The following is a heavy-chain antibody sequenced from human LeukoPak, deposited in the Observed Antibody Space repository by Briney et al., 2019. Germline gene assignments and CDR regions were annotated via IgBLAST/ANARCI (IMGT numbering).Heavy chain of an antibody. CDR1: GFTFSSYW. CDR3: ATDYHGYFDY. CDR2: INQDGGEK. D-gene: IGHD1-14*01. V-gene: IGHV3-7*01. J-gene: IGHJ4*02. Sequence: GGSLRLSCAASGFTFSSYWMTWVRQAPGKGLEWAANINQDGGEKYYVDSVKGRFTISRDNAKNSLYLQMSSLRAEDAAVYYCATDYHGYFDYWGQGTLVTVSS.